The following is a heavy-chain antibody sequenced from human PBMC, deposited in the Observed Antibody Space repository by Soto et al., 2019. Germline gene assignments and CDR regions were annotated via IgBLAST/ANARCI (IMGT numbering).Heavy chain of an antibody. D-gene: IGHD1-7*01. Sequence: SETLSLTCTVSGGSISSYYWSWIRQPPGKGLEWIGYIYYSGSTNYNPSLKSRVTISVDTSKNQFSLKLSSVTAADTAVYYCARGKLELRTGGFDALAIWGQGTMVTVSS. J-gene: IGHJ3*02. CDR3: ARGKLELRTGGFDALAI. CDR2: IYYSGST. V-gene: IGHV4-59*01. CDR1: GGSISSYY.